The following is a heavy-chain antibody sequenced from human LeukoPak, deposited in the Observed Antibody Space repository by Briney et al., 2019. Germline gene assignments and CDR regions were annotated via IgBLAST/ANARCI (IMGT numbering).Heavy chain of an antibody. CDR2: INPNSGAT. CDR1: GYTFGGYY. CDR3: ARLRDYSASWRGSASRY. Sequence: ASVKVSSKTSGYTFGGYYIQWVRQAPGQGLEWMGWINPNSGATKYAQKFQGRVTLTRDTSINTAYMELSSLNINDTAVYYCARLRDYSASWRGSASRYWGQGTLVTVSS. V-gene: IGHV1-2*02. D-gene: IGHD4-11*01. J-gene: IGHJ4*02.